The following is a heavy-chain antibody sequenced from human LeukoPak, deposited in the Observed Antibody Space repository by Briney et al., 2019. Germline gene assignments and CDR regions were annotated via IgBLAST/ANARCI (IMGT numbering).Heavy chain of an antibody. CDR2: ISGSGGST. V-gene: IGHV3-23*01. CDR3: AKARSYDFWSGYHLYDY. Sequence: PGGSLRLSCAASGFTFSSYAMSWVRQAPGKGLEWVSAISGSGGSTYYADSVKGRFTISRDNSKNTLYLQMNSLRAEDTAVYYCAKARSYDFWSGYHLYDYWGQGTLVTVSS. J-gene: IGHJ4*02. D-gene: IGHD3-3*01. CDR1: GFTFSSYA.